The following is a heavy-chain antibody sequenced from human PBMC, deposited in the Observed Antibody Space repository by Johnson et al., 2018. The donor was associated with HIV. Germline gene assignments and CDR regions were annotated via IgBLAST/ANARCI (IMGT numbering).Heavy chain of an antibody. D-gene: IGHD1-26*01. CDR3: VRSHSRTFDI. V-gene: IGHV3-9*01. CDR2: ISWNSGSI. J-gene: IGHJ3*02. Sequence: QLVESGGGLVQPGRSLRLSCAASGFTFDDYAMHWVRQAPGKGLEWVSGISWNSGSIGHADSVKGRFTISRDNAKNSLYLQMNNLRPEDTALYYCVRSHSRTFDIWGQGTMVTVSS. CDR1: GFTFDDYA.